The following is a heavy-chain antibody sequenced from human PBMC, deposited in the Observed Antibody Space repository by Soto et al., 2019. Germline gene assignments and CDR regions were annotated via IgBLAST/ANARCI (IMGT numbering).Heavy chain of an antibody. CDR2: IYHSGST. J-gene: IGHJ4*02. Sequence: QLQLQESGSGLVKPSQTLSLTCAVSGGSISSGGYSWSWIRQPPGKGLEWIGYIYHSGSTYYNPSLQRRVTISVDRSKNQFSLKLSSVTAADTAVSYCARDDVVAQKFDYWGQGTRVTVSS. CDR1: GGSISSGGYS. D-gene: IGHD2-15*01. V-gene: IGHV4-30-2*01. CDR3: ARDDVVAQKFDY.